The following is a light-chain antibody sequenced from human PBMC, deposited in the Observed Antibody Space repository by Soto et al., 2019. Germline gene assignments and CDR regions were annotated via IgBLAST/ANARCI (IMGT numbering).Light chain of an antibody. Sequence: EIVLTQSPGTLSLSPGERATLSCRASQSVSSSLAWYQQKPGQAPRLLIYDASNRATGIPARFSGSGSGTDFTLTISSLEPEDFAVYYCQQRSNWPTIGQGTKVDIK. V-gene: IGKV3-11*01. J-gene: IGKJ1*01. CDR2: DAS. CDR1: QSVSSS. CDR3: QQRSNWPT.